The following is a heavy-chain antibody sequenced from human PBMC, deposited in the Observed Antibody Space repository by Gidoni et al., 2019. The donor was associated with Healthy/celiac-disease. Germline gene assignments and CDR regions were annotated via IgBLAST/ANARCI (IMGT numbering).Heavy chain of an antibody. D-gene: IGHD5-12*01. Sequence: QVQLQESGPGLVKPSQTLSLTCTVSGGSSSSGSYYWSWIRQPAGKGLEWIGRIYTSGSTNYNPSLKSRVTISVDTSKNQFSLKLSAVTAADTAVYYCARDGFPAAFDIWGQGTMVTVSS. CDR2: IYTSGST. V-gene: IGHV4-61*02. J-gene: IGHJ3*02. CDR3: ARDGFPAAFDI. CDR1: GGSSSSGSYY.